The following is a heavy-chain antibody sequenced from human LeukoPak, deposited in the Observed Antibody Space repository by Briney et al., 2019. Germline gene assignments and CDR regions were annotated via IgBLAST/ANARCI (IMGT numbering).Heavy chain of an antibody. Sequence: GSSVKVSCKASGGTFSSYAISWVRQAPGQGLEWMGGIIPFFATPNYAQKFQGRVSITADESTSTAYMELTSLRSDDTAVYYCAGSEGYNFDHSGYYHVASFDYWGQGTLVTVSS. CDR2: IIPFFATP. V-gene: IGHV1-69*01. J-gene: IGHJ4*02. CDR3: AGSEGYNFDHSGYYHVASFDY. D-gene: IGHD3-22*01. CDR1: GGTFSSYA.